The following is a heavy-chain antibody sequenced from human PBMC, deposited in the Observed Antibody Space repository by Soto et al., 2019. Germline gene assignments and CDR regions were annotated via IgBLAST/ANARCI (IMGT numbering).Heavy chain of an antibody. CDR2: INPNSGGT. CDR3: ARGQSYDYYYYSGMDV. V-gene: IGHV1-2*04. D-gene: IGHD4-17*01. Sequence: ASVKVSCKASGYTFTGYYMHWVRQAPGQGLEWMGWINPNSGGTNYAQKFQGWVTMTRDTSISTAYMELSRLRSDDTAVYYCARGQSYDYYYYSGMDVWAQGTTVTVSS. J-gene: IGHJ6*02. CDR1: GYTFTGYY.